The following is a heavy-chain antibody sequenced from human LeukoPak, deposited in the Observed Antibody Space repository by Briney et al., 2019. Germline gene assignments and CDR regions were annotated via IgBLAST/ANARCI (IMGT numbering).Heavy chain of an antibody. V-gene: IGHV3-21*01. CDR3: ARFAAGGSYYYYMDV. CDR1: GFTVSSNY. D-gene: IGHD6-25*01. J-gene: IGHJ6*03. CDR2: ISSRSSYI. Sequence: GGSLRLSCAASGFTVSSNYMSWVRQAPGKGLEWVSSISSRSSYINYADSVKGRFTISRDNAKNSLYLQMNSLRADDTAVYYCARFAAGGSYYYYMDVWGKGTTVTVSS.